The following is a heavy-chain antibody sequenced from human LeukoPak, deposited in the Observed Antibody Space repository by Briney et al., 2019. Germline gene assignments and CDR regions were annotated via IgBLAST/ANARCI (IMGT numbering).Heavy chain of an antibody. Sequence: GASLKVSCKASGYTFTSYGISWVRQAPGQGLEWMGWISAYNGNTNYAQKRQGRVTMTTDTSTSTAYMELRSLRSDDTAVYYCARDMASGSYGAFDIWGQGTMVTVSA. J-gene: IGHJ3*02. D-gene: IGHD1-26*01. CDR1: GYTFTSYG. CDR2: ISAYNGNT. V-gene: IGHV1-18*01. CDR3: ARDMASGSYGAFDI.